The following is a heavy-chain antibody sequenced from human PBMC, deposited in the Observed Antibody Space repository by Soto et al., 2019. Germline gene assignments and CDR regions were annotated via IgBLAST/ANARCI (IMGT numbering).Heavy chain of an antibody. V-gene: IGHV4-39*01. D-gene: IGHD3-3*01. Sequence: SETLSLTCTVSGGSVSSGSYYWSWIRQPPGKGLEWIGYIYYSGSTYYNPSLKSRVTISVDTSKNQFSLKLSSVTAADTAVYYCARQYYDFWSGQPGNWFDPWGQGTLVTVSS. CDR2: IYYSGST. CDR3: ARQYYDFWSGQPGNWFDP. CDR1: GGSVSSGSYY. J-gene: IGHJ5*02.